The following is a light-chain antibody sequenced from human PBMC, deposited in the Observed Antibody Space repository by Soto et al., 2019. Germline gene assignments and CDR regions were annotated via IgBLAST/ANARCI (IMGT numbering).Light chain of an antibody. J-gene: IGLJ1*01. CDR3: AAWDDSLNGYV. CDR2: SNN. CDR1: SSNIGFYN. Sequence: QSVLTQAPSVSGTPGQWVTISCSGSSSNIGFYNVNWYQQIPGMAPKLLIYSNNQRPSGGPDRFSGSSTGSSASLAISGLQSEDEADYYCAAWDDSLNGYVFGAGTKLTVL. V-gene: IGLV1-44*01.